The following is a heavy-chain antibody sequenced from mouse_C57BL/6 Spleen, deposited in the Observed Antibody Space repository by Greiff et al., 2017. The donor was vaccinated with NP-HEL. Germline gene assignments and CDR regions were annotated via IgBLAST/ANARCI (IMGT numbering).Heavy chain of an antibody. CDR3: ASKDTYGNLFDY. CDR2: IYPRSGNT. CDR1: GYTFTSYG. V-gene: IGHV1-81*01. J-gene: IGHJ2*01. Sequence: QVQLKQSGAELARPGASVKLSCKASGYTFTSYGISWVKQRTGQGLEWIGEIYPRSGNTYYNEKFKGKATLTADKSSSTAYMELRSLTSEDSAVYFCASKDTYGNLFDYWGQGTTLTVSS. D-gene: IGHD5-1-1*01.